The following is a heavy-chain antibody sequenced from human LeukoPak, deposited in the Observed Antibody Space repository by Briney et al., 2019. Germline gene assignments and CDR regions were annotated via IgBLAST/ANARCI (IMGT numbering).Heavy chain of an antibody. V-gene: IGHV1-8*01. D-gene: IGHD6-19*01. J-gene: IGHJ3*02. CDR3: AKSSGWDLDAFDI. CDR1: GYTFTSYD. Sequence: ASVKVSCKASGYTFTSYDINWVRQATGQGLEWMGWMNPNSGNTGYAQKFQGRVTMTRNTSISTAYMELSSLRSEDTAVYYCAKSSGWDLDAFDIWGQGTMVTVSS. CDR2: MNPNSGNT.